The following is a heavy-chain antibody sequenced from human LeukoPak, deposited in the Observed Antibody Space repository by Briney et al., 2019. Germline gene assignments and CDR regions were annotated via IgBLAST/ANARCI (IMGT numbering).Heavy chain of an antibody. CDR3: ARVWQWLVGDS. CDR1: GFTFSSYS. CDR2: IDSSSSSI. D-gene: IGHD6-19*01. Sequence: GGSLRLSCAASGFTFSSYSMNWVRQAPGKGLEWVSYIDSSSSSIYYADSVKGRFTIVRDNGKNLLYLQMNSLRADDTAVYYCARVWQWLVGDSWGQGTLVTVSS. V-gene: IGHV3-48*01. J-gene: IGHJ5*02.